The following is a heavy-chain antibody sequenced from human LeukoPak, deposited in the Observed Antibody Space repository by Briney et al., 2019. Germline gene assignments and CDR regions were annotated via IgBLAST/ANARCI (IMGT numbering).Heavy chain of an antibody. CDR3: ARGGVYSGYVDY. J-gene: IGHJ4*02. CDR1: GGTFSRYA. CDR2: ISTYNGNT. Sequence: GSSVKVSCKASGGTFSRYAMSWVRQAPGQGLEWMGWISTYNGNTNYAQKVQGRVTMTTDTSTRTAYMELRSLRSDDTAVYYCARGGVYSGYVDYWGQGTLVTVSS. V-gene: IGHV1-18*01. D-gene: IGHD5-12*01.